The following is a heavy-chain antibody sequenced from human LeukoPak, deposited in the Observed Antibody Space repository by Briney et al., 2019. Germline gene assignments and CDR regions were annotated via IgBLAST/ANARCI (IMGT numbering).Heavy chain of an antibody. Sequence: GASVKVSCKASGGTFSSYAISWVRQAPGQGLEWMGGIIPIFGTANYAQKFQGRVTIAADESTSTAYMELSSLRSEDTAVYYCASATHYYDSSGYLVTGGPFDYWGQGTLVTVSS. CDR2: IIPIFGTA. D-gene: IGHD3-22*01. J-gene: IGHJ4*02. V-gene: IGHV1-69*13. CDR3: ASATHYYDSSGYLVTGGPFDY. CDR1: GGTFSSYA.